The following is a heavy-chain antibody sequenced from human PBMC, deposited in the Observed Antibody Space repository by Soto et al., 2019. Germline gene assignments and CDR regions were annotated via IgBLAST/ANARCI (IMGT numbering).Heavy chain of an antibody. D-gene: IGHD3-10*01. V-gene: IGHV1-24*01. CDR1: GYTFTSYY. Sequence: GASVKVSCKASGYTFTSYYMHWVRQAPGQGHEWIGFFDPDDGKTIYAQKFQGRVTMTEDASTDTAYMELSSLRSEDTAVYYCATVDYYGSGSGPAGYYYYGMDVWGQGTTVTVSS. J-gene: IGHJ6*02. CDR3: ATVDYYGSGSGPAGYYYYGMDV. CDR2: FDPDDGKT.